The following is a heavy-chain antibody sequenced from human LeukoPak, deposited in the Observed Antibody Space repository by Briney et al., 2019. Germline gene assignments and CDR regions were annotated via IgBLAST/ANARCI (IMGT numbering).Heavy chain of an antibody. CDR2: IYYSGST. CDR1: GGSISSYY. D-gene: IGHD3-10*01. J-gene: IGHJ4*02. V-gene: IGHV4-59*12. Sequence: PSETLSLTCTVSGGSISSYYWSWIRQPPGKGLEWIGYIYYSGSTNYNPSLKSRVTISVDTSKNQFSLKLSSVTAADTAVYYCARGGGTVVRGVLSYFDYWGQGTLVTVSS. CDR3: ARGGGTVVRGVLSYFDY.